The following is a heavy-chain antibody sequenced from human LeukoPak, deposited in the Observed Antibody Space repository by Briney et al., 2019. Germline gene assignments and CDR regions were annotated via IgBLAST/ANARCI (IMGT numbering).Heavy chain of an antibody. J-gene: IGHJ4*02. Sequence: PGGSLRLSCAASGFTFSDHYMDWVRQAPGKGLEWVGRIRNKANSYTTEYAASVKGRFTISRDDSKNSLYLQMNSLKCEDTAVYYCARGGSNSPYYFDYWGQGTLVTVSS. CDR1: GFTFSDHY. CDR3: ARGGSNSPYYFDY. D-gene: IGHD2-2*01. V-gene: IGHV3-72*01. CDR2: IRNKANSYTT.